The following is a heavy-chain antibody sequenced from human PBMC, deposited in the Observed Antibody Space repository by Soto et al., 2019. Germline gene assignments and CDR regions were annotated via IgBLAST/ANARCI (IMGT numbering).Heavy chain of an antibody. Sequence: PGGSLRLSCTASGLTFTSYGRGWVRKAPGKGLQWVSTIRGDGGQTHYTDSVKGRFPISRDNSKNTVYLQMDSLIAEDTAMYFCARDVGLDSDDFFAYWGQGTQVTVSS. V-gene: IGHV3-23*01. CDR2: IRGDGGQT. J-gene: IGHJ4*02. CDR3: ARDVGLDSDDFFAY. D-gene: IGHD3-9*01. CDR1: GLTFTSYG.